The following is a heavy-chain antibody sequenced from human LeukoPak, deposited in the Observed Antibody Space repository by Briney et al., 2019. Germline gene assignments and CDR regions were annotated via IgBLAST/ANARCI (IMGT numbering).Heavy chain of an antibody. CDR1: GFTLANYG. D-gene: IGHD2-2*01. V-gene: IGHV3-20*01. CDR2: INWNGAAT. CDR3: TREMLDCSSTSCYHEG. Sequence: GRSLSLSCAVSGFTLANYGTSWVRQVPGKGLEWVCAINWNGAATDYATSLKGGFTTSRATAKNSLYLQMNCLRAEHTSLYHCTREMLDCSSTSCYHEGWGGGTL. J-gene: IGHJ4*02.